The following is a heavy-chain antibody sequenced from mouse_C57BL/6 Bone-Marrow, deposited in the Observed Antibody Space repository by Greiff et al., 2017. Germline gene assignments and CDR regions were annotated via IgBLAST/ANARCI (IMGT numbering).Heavy chain of an antibody. CDR2: IDPSDGYT. CDR3: ARRDYGSRAWFAY. V-gene: IGHV1-50*01. D-gene: IGHD1-1*01. CDR1: GYTFTSYW. Sequence: VQLQQPGAELVKPGASVKLSCKASGYTFTSYWMQWVKQRPGQGLEWIGEIDPSDGYTNYNQKFKGKATLTVDTSSSTAYMQLSSLTSEDSAVYYCARRDYGSRAWFAYWGQGTLVTVSA. J-gene: IGHJ3*01.